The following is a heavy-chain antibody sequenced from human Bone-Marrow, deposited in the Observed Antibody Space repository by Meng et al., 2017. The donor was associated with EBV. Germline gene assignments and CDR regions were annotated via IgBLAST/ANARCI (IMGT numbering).Heavy chain of an antibody. CDR3: AKEAASGLGYLDY. CDR1: GYTFTSYS. V-gene: IGHV1-3*01. CDR2: ISPGNGNT. Sequence: QVQLVQSGAEVKKPGASVRISVKASGYTFTSYSLHWVRQAPGQRLEWMGWISPGNGNTKYSQKFQDRVTITSDTSATTAYMDLSSLRSEDTALYYCAKEAASGLGYLDYWGQGTLVTVSS. D-gene: IGHD6-13*01. J-gene: IGHJ4*02.